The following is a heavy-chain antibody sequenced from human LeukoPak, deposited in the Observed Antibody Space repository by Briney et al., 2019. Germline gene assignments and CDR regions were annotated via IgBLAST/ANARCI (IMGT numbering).Heavy chain of an antibody. V-gene: IGHV4-30-4*01. CDR1: GGSISSGDYY. Sequence: SETLSPTCTVSGGSISSGDYYWSWIRQPPGKGLEWIGYIYYSGSTYYNPSLKSRVTISVDTSKNQFSLKLSSVTAADTAVYYCARGGYSGYDLDYWGQGTLVTVSS. D-gene: IGHD5-12*01. J-gene: IGHJ4*02. CDR3: ARGGYSGYDLDY. CDR2: IYYSGST.